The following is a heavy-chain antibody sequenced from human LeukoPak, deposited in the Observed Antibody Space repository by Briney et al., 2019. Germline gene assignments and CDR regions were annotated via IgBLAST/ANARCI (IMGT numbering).Heavy chain of an antibody. D-gene: IGHD1-7*01. CDR3: ARDDRRRKARTTDDY. CDR2: INPNSGGT. CDR1: GYTFTGYY. V-gene: IGHV1-2*02. J-gene: IGHJ4*02. Sequence: ASVKVSCKASGYTFTGYYMHWVRQAPGQGLEWMGWINPNSGGTDYAQKFQGRVTMTRDTSISTAYMELSRLRSDDTAVYYCARDDRRRKARTTDDYWGQGTLVTVSS.